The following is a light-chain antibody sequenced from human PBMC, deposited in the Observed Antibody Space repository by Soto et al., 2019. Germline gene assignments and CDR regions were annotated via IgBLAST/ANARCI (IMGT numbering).Light chain of an antibody. J-gene: IGLJ1*01. CDR3: AAWDNSLNGYV. Sequence: QSVLTQPPSASGTPGQRVTISCSGSRSNVESNTVSWYQQLPGTAPKLLIYSNDQWPSGVPDRFSGSKSGTSASLAISGLQSEDEADYYCAAWDNSLNGYVFGTGTKVTVL. CDR1: RSNVESNT. V-gene: IGLV1-44*01. CDR2: SND.